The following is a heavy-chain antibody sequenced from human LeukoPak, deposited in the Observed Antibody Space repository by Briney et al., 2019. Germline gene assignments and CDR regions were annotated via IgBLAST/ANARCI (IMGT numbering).Heavy chain of an antibody. D-gene: IGHD4-11*01. V-gene: IGHV3-74*01. CDR1: GFTFSTYW. Sequence: GGSLRLSCAASGFTFSTYWMHWVRQAPGKGLVWVSRINTDGRTITYADSVKGRFTISRDNAKNTLYLQMNSLRAEDTAVYYCVRSAFLTTEFYFDYWGHGALVTVSS. CDR2: INTDGRTI. CDR3: VRSAFLTTEFYFDY. J-gene: IGHJ4*01.